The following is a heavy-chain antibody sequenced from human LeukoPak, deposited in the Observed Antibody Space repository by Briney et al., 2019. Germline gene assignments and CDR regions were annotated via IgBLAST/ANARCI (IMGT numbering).Heavy chain of an antibody. CDR1: GFTFSSYS. Sequence: GGSLRLSCAASGFTFSSYSMNWVRQAPGKGLEWVSSISSSSSYIYYADSVKGRFTISRDNAKNSLYLQMNSLRAEDTAVYYCAREVSPTYYHDSSGYFPLGYWGQGTLVTVSS. CDR2: ISSSSSYI. J-gene: IGHJ4*02. CDR3: AREVSPTYYHDSSGYFPLGY. D-gene: IGHD3-22*01. V-gene: IGHV3-21*01.